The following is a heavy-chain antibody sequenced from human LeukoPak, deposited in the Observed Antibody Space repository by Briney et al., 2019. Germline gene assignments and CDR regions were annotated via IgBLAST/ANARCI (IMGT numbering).Heavy chain of an antibody. D-gene: IGHD3-3*01. CDR3: ARGRRYYDLWSPPGYNWFGP. Sequence: SVKVSCKASGGTFSSYAISWVRQAPGQGLEWMGGIIPIFGTANYAQKFQGRVTITADESTSTAYMELSSLRSEDTAVYYCARGRRYYDLWSPPGYNWFGPWGQGTLVTVSS. V-gene: IGHV1-69*13. CDR1: GGTFSSYA. CDR2: IIPIFGTA. J-gene: IGHJ5*02.